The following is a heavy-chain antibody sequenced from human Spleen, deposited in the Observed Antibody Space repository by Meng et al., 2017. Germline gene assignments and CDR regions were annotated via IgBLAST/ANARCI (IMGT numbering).Heavy chain of an antibody. CDR3: ARDDTVSGGNNWFDP. V-gene: IGHV4-4*07. J-gene: IGHJ5*02. D-gene: IGHD4-23*01. CDR2: ISASGST. Sequence: VERQEAGPVGVKPSETLARTCSVSGGFISGYFWTWGRQPAGKGTEWIGRISASGSTNHNPSLKSRVTMSVETSKNQFSLKVTSVTAADTAVYYCARDDTVSGGNNWFDPWGQGTLVTVSS. CDR1: GGFISGYF.